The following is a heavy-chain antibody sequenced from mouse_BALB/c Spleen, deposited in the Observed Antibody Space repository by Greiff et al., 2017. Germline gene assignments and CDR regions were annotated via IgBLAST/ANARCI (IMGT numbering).Heavy chain of an antibody. V-gene: IGHV1S127*01. J-gene: IGHJ3*01. D-gene: IGHD2-4*01. Sequence: VQLQQSGPQLVRPGASVKISCKASGYSFTSYWMHWVKQRPGQGLEWIGMIDPSDSETRLNQKFKDKATLTVDKSSSTAYMQLSSPTSEDSAVYYCARSGYDYSWFAYWGQGTLVTVSA. CDR1: GYSFTSYW. CDR2: IDPSDSET. CDR3: ARSGYDYSWFAY.